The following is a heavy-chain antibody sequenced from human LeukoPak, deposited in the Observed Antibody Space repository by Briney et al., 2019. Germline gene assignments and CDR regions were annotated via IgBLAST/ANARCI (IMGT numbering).Heavy chain of an antibody. CDR2: INHSGST. D-gene: IGHD5-12*01. CDR1: GGSFSGYY. V-gene: IGHV4-34*01. J-gene: IGHJ6*03. CDR3: ARRRGYSGYHRGNDYYYYMDV. Sequence: KPSETLSLTCAVYGGSFSGYYWSWIRQPPGKGLEWIGEINHSGSTNYNPSLKSRVTISVDMSKNQFSLKLSSVTAADTAVYYCARRRGYSGYHRGNDYYYYMDVWGKGTTVTVSS.